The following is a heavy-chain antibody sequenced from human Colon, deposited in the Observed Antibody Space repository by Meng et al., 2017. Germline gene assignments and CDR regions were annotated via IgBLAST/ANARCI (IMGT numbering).Heavy chain of an antibody. CDR1: GFAFSDSW. CDR3: ATSFYSAGND. J-gene: IGHJ4*02. D-gene: IGHD6-19*01. V-gene: IGHV3-7*01. Sequence: GGSLRLSCVGSGFAFSDSWMSWVRQAPGKGLEWLANIYKDGSTKFYLDSVKGRFTISRDNAKSSLFLQMNSLTVEDTAVYYCATSFYSAGNDWGQGTLVTVSS. CDR2: IYKDGSTK.